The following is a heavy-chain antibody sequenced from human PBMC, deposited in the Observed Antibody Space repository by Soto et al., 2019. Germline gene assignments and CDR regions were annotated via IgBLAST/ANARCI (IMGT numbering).Heavy chain of an antibody. CDR1: GFTFSSYG. Sequence: GGSLRLSCAASGFTFSSYGMHWVRQAPGEGLEWVAVISYDGSNKYYADSVKGRFTISRDNSKNTLYLQMNSLRAEDTAVYYCAKDAHYDFWSGYVSYYFDYWGQGTLVTVSS. J-gene: IGHJ4*02. CDR2: ISYDGSNK. V-gene: IGHV3-30*18. CDR3: AKDAHYDFWSGYVSYYFDY. D-gene: IGHD3-3*01.